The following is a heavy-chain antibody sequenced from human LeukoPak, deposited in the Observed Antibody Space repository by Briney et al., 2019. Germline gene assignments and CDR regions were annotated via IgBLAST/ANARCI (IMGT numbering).Heavy chain of an antibody. CDR3: ARARSIVGATGALDNGMDV. Sequence: SVKFSCTAHGGNFSSYTITWMRQAPGQGLDWMGSIIQMVEIANYAQNFQGRVTINADKSTRTAYMELTSLRSEDTAVYYCARARSIVGATGALDNGMDVWGQGTTVTVSS. J-gene: IGHJ6*02. CDR2: IIQMVEIA. D-gene: IGHD1-26*01. V-gene: IGHV1-69*02. CDR1: GGNFSSYT.